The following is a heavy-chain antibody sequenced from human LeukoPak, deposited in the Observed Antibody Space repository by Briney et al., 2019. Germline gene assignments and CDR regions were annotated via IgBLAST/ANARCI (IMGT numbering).Heavy chain of an antibody. CDR2: IYTSGST. CDR3: ARVRYSSGYYYVRTSDAFDI. J-gene: IGHJ3*02. Sequence: SETLSLTCTVSGGSIRSYYWSWIRQPAGKGLEWIGRIYTSGSTNYNPSLKSRVTMSVDTSKNQFSLKLSSVTAADTAVYYCARVRYSSGYYYVRTSDAFDIWGQGTMVTVSS. CDR1: GGSIRSYY. V-gene: IGHV4-4*07. D-gene: IGHD3-22*01.